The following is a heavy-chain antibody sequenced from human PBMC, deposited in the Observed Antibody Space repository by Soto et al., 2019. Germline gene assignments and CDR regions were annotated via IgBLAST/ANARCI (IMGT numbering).Heavy chain of an antibody. J-gene: IGHJ4*02. CDR3: ARSGGNYYDSSGYPRAYFDY. CDR1: GFTFSSYW. CDR2: ISSSSSYT. D-gene: IGHD3-22*01. V-gene: IGHV3-21*05. Sequence: GSLRLSCAASGFTFSSYWMSWVRQAPGKGLEWVSYISSSSSYTNYADSVKGRFTISRDNAKNSLYLQMNSLRAEDTAVYYCARSGGNYYDSSGYPRAYFDYWGQGTLVTVSS.